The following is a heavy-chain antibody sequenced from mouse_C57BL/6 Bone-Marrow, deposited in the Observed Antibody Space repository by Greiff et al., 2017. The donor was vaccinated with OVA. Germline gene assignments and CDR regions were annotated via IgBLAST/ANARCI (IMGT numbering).Heavy chain of an antibody. CDR1: GYTFTSYG. D-gene: IGHD1-1*01. CDR3: ARGDGSSYGAMDY. J-gene: IGHJ4*01. V-gene: IGHV1-81*01. Sequence: VQLQQSGAELARPGASVKLSCKASGYTFTSYGISWVKQRTGQGLAWIGEIYPRSGNTYYNEKFKGKATLTADKSSSTAYMELRSLTYEDSEVYCCARGDGSSYGAMDYWGKGTSVTVSS. CDR2: IYPRSGNT.